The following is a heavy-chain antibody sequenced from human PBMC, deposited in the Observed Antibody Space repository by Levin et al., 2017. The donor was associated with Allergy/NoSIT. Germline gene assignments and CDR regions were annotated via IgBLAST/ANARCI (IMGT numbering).Heavy chain of an antibody. Sequence: SETLSLTCAVYGGSFSGYYWSWIRQPPGKGLEWIGEINHSGSTNYNPSLKSRVTISVDTSKNQFSLKLSSVTAADTAVYYCARGYSTGAAELVGSSSFDLWFDPWGQGTLVTVSS. J-gene: IGHJ5*02. V-gene: IGHV4-34*01. D-gene: IGHD6-6*01. CDR3: ARGYSTGAAELVGSSSFDLWFDP. CDR2: INHSGST. CDR1: GGSFSGYY.